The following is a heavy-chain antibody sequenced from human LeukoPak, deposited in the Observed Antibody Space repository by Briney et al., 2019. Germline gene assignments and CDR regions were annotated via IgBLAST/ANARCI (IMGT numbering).Heavy chain of an antibody. CDR2: INWNGGGK. J-gene: IGHJ4*02. D-gene: IGHD2-15*01. CDR3: ARDGGLYCSGGSCDDFDY. CDR1: GFTFDDYG. V-gene: IGHV3-20*04. Sequence: GGSLRLSCATSGFTFDDYGMSWVGQAPGKGGEGVYGINWNGGGKVYADSVKGRFNISRDNAKNCVYVQMNSLRAEDTALYYCARDGGLYCSGGSCDDFDYWGQGTLVTVSA.